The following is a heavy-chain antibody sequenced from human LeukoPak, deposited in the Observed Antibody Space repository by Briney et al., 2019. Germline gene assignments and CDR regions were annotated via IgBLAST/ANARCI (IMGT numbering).Heavy chain of an antibody. V-gene: IGHV1-18*01. CDR2: ISAYNGNT. Sequence: ASVKVSCKASGYTFTSYGISWVRQAPGQGLEWMGWISAYNGNTNYAQKLQGRVTMTTDTSTSTAYMELRSLRSEDTAVYYCARGDIVVVPAAIGVSYYYGMDVWGQGTTVTVSS. D-gene: IGHD2-2*01. CDR3: ARGDIVVVPAAIGVSYYYGMDV. CDR1: GYTFTSYG. J-gene: IGHJ6*02.